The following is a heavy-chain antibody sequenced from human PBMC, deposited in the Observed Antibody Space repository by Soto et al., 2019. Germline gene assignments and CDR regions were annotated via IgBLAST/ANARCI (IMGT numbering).Heavy chain of an antibody. J-gene: IGHJ5*02. CDR2: IYNSGTT. CDR3: ARDPAP. CDR1: GGSITRGGYY. Sequence: QVQLQESGPGLVKPSETLSLTCTVSGGSITRGGYYWSWIRQHPGKGLEWIGYIYNSGTTYYNPSLKSRVTVSVDTAKNQFSLKLTSVTAADTAVYYCARDPAPWGQGTLVTVSS. V-gene: IGHV4-31*03.